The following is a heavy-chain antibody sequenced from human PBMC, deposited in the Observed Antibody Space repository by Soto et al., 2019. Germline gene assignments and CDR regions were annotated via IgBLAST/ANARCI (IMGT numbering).Heavy chain of an antibody. CDR2: ISSSSSTI. CDR1: GFTFSSYS. Sequence: EVQLVESGGGLVQPGGSLRLSCAASGFTFSSYSMNWVRQAPGKGLDWVSYISSSSSTIYYADSVKGRFTISRDNAKNSLYLQMASLGDEDTAVEFCTREGYPVDYWGQGTLVTVSS. V-gene: IGHV3-48*02. D-gene: IGHD5-12*01. J-gene: IGHJ4*02. CDR3: TREGYPVDY.